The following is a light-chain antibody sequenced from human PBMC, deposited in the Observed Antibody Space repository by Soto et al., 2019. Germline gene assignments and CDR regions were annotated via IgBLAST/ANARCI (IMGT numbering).Light chain of an antibody. J-gene: IGKJ2*01. Sequence: VLTQSPGTLSLSPGEGATLSCRASQRVASDLAWYQQKPGQAPRLIIYGALVRASGIPDRFSGSGSETDFTLTISGLEPEDFAVYYCQQYSRSPETFGRGTTLEIK. V-gene: IGKV3-20*01. CDR2: GAL. CDR3: QQYSRSPET. CDR1: QRVASD.